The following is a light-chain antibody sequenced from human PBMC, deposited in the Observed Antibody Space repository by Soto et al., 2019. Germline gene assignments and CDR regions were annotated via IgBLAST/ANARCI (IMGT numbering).Light chain of an antibody. Sequence: DIQMTQSPSTLSASVGDRVTITCRASQTIDSWLAWYQQRPGKPPNLLIYKASTLASGVPSRFSGSGSGTEFTLTINSLQPDDIATYYCQQCHRYLTFGQGTKVDIK. CDR3: QQCHRYLT. J-gene: IGKJ1*01. CDR2: KAS. CDR1: QTIDSW. V-gene: IGKV1-5*03.